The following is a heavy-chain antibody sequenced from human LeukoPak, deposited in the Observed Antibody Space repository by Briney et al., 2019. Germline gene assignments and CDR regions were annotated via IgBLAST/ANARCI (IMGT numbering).Heavy chain of an antibody. CDR2: ISQLGDYI. CDR1: GFTFSSYG. CDR3: VNVKEVGRAPYDY. D-gene: IGHD3-10*01. Sequence: GGSLRLSCAASGFTFSSYGMTWVRQAPGKGLDWVSAISQLGDYIYYAESVKGRFTISRDNSKNKVYLQMNGLRAEDTGVYYCVNVKEVGRAPYDYWGQGTPVTVSS. V-gene: IGHV3-23*01. J-gene: IGHJ4*02.